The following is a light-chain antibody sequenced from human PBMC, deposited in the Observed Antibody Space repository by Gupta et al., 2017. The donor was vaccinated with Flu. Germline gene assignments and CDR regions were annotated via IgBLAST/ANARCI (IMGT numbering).Light chain of an antibody. CDR2: AAS. CDR1: QSISSY. V-gene: IGKV1-39*01. J-gene: IGKJ1*01. Sequence: DIQMTQSPSSLSASVGDRVTITCRASQSISSYLNWYQQKPWKAPKLLIYAASIWQSGVPSRFSGSGSGTDFTLTISILQPEDFATYYCQQSDSTPLTFGQGTKLEIK. CDR3: QQSDSTPLT.